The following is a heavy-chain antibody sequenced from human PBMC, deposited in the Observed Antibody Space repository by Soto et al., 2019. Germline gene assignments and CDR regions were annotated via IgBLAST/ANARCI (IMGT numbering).Heavy chain of an antibody. V-gene: IGHV3-30*18. CDR1: GFTFSSYG. CDR2: ISYDGSNK. CDR3: AKDLGITIFGVHGYMDV. D-gene: IGHD3-3*01. J-gene: IGHJ6*03. Sequence: GGSLRLSCAASGFTFSSYGMHWVRQAPGKGLEWVAVISYDGSNKYYADSVKGRFTISRDNSKNTLYLQMNSLRAEDTAVYYCAKDLGITIFGVHGYMDVWGKGTTVTVSS.